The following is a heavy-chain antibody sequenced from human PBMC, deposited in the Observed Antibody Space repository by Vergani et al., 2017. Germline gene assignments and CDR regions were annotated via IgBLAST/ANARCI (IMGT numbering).Heavy chain of an antibody. V-gene: IGHV3-30*03. CDR1: GFTFSAYG. CDR2: IASDGSDK. Sequence: QVQLVESGGGVVQPGRSLRLSCAASGFTFSAYGMHWFRQAPDKGLEWLAVIASDGSDKFYADSVKGRFTISRDNSKNTLYLQMNSLRAEDTAIYYCAGPQGTSAYYYGGFDYWGQGILVTVSS. CDR3: AGPQGTSAYYYGGFDY. D-gene: IGHD3-22*01. J-gene: IGHJ4*02.